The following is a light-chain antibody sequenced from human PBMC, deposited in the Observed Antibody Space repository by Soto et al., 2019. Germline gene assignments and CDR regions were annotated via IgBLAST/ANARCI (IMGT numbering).Light chain of an antibody. CDR3: QQYNSYPWT. CDR2: DAS. J-gene: IGKJ1*01. V-gene: IGKV1-5*01. Sequence: DIQMTQSPSTLSASVGDRVTITCWASQIISSSLAWYQQKPGKAPKLLIYDASSLESGVPSRFSGIGSGTEFTLTISSLQPDDFATYICQQYNSYPWTFGQGTKVEIK. CDR1: QIISSS.